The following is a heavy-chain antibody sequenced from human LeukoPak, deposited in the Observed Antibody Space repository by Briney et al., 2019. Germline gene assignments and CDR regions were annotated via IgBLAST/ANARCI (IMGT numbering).Heavy chain of an antibody. V-gene: IGHV4-59*01. Sequence: SETLSLTCTVSGGSITSYHWSWIRQSSGKGLEWIGYINYSGTTNYNPSLKSRATMSVDTSKKQFSLRLISVTAADTAVYYCVSGRWSGYYFDTWGQGTRVTVSS. CDR1: GGSITSYH. CDR3: VSGRWSGYYFDT. D-gene: IGHD3-3*01. CDR2: INYSGTT. J-gene: IGHJ4*02.